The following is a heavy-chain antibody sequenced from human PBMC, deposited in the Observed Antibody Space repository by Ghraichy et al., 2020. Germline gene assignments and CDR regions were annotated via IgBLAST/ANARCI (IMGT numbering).Heavy chain of an antibody. CDR3: AKAAGYLGELSLLFDY. CDR2: ISGSGGST. CDR1: GFTFSSYA. Sequence: GGSLRLSCAASGFTFSSYAMSWVHQAPGKGLEWVSAISGSGGSTYYADSVKGRFTISRDNSKNTLYLQMNSLRAEDTAVYYCAKAAGYLGELSLLFDYWGQGTLVTVSS. D-gene: IGHD3-16*02. V-gene: IGHV3-23*01. J-gene: IGHJ4*02.